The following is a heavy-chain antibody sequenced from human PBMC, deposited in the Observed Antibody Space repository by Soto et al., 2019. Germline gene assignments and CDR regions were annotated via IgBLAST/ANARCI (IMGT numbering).Heavy chain of an antibody. Sequence: SETLSLTCTGSGGSISSYYWSWIRQPAGKGLVWIGRIYTSGSTNYNPPLKSRVTMSVDTFKNQFSLKLSSVTAADTAVYYCARDGGYCSGGSCYGRIRVKYYYCGMDVWGQGTTVTVPS. CDR3: ARDGGYCSGGSCYGRIRVKYYYCGMDV. CDR1: GGSISSYY. CDR2: IYTSGST. D-gene: IGHD2-15*01. J-gene: IGHJ6*02. V-gene: IGHV4-4*07.